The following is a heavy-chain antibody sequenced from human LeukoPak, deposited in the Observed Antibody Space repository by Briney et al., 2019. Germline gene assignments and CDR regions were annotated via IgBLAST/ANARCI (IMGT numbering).Heavy chain of an antibody. CDR2: INAGDGNT. Sequence: ASVKVSCKASGYTFTDYALHWVRQAPGQRLEWMGWINAGDGNTKYSQKFQGRVTITRDTSASTGYMELSSLSSEDTAVYYCARDRVVTDGEKYYYYDLDVWGQGSTVTVSS. V-gene: IGHV1-3*01. J-gene: IGHJ6*02. CDR1: GYTFTDYA. D-gene: IGHD2-21*02. CDR3: ARDRVVTDGEKYYYYDLDV.